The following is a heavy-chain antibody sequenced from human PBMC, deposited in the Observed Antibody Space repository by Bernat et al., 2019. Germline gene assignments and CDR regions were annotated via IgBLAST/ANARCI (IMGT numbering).Heavy chain of an antibody. CDR2: IYYSGST. J-gene: IGHJ3*02. V-gene: IGHV4-39*01. CDR3: ASPAYLAATPLLIHDAFDI. Sequence: QLQLQESGPGLVKPSETLSLTCTVSGGSISSSSYYWGWIRQPPGKGLEWIGSIYYSGSTYYNPSLKSRVTISVDTSKNQFSLKLSSVTAADTAVYYCASPAYLAATPLLIHDAFDIWGQGTMVTVSS. D-gene: IGHD2-2*01. CDR1: GGSISSSSYY.